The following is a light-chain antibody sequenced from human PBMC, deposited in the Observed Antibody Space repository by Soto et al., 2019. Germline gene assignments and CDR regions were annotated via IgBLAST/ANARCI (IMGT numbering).Light chain of an antibody. CDR1: QSVDTTF. CDR3: QQYDSSPLT. J-gene: IGKJ4*01. CDR2: GAS. V-gene: IGKV3-20*01. Sequence: EIVLTQSPGSLSLSPGQRATLSCRASQSVDTTFFAWYQKKPGQAPRLLIYGASKRATGIPDRFSGSGSGTDFTLIISRLEPEDFAVYYCQQYDSSPLTFGGGTKVEIK.